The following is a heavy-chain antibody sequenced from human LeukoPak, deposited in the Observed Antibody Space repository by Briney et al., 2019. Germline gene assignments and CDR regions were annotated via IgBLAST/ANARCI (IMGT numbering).Heavy chain of an antibody. CDR2: ISGDGVSS. Sequence: GGSLRLSCAASGFMFDDYAMHWVRQVPGRGLEWVSLISGDGVSSFYADSVKGRFTISRDSNNSSLSLQMRRLTTEDTAFYYCVREQFSHTSNYFDNWGQGILVSVSS. CDR3: VREQFSHTSNYFDN. D-gene: IGHD5-24*01. V-gene: IGHV3-43*02. CDR1: GFMFDDYA. J-gene: IGHJ4*02.